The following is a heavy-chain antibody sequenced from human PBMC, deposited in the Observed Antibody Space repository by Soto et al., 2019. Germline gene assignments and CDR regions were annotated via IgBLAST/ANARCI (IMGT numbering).Heavy chain of an antibody. CDR2: TLSSGRT. CDR3: ARDAPPFDY. J-gene: IGHJ4*02. Sequence: QVQLQESGPRLVKPAQTLSLTCTVSGASMRTGGYYWSWIRQHPGKGLEWIGYTLSSGRTHYNPSLQSRVTMSVDTSKNQFSLNLTSVTAADTAVYLCARDAPPFDYWGQGILVTVSS. CDR1: GASMRTGGYY. V-gene: IGHV4-31*03.